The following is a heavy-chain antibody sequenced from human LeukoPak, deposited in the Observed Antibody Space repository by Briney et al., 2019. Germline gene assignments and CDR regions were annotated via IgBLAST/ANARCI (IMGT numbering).Heavy chain of an antibody. D-gene: IGHD3-22*01. CDR3: ARTDLDYYDSSGSRTGVAFDI. CDR2: INHSGST. V-gene: IGHV4-34*01. CDR1: GGSFSGYY. Sequence: PSETLSLTCAVYGGSFSGYYWSWIRQPPGKGLEWIGEINHSGSTNYNPSLKSRVTISVDTSKNQFSLKLSSVTAADTAVYYCARTDLDYYDSSGSRTGVAFDIWGQGTMVTVSS. J-gene: IGHJ3*02.